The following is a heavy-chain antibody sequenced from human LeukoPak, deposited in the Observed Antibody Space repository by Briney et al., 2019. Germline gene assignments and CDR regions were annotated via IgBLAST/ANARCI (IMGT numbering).Heavy chain of an antibody. D-gene: IGHD3-3*01. CDR3: ARGFWSGYPSGRFDY. V-gene: IGHV4-59*01. CDR1: GGSISCYY. CDR2: IYYSGSA. J-gene: IGHJ4*02. Sequence: ASETLSLTCTVSGGSISCYYWSWIRQPPGKGLEWIGYIYYSGSANYNPSLKSRVTISVDTSKNQFSLKLSSVTAADTAVYYCARGFWSGYPSGRFDYWGQGTLVTVSS.